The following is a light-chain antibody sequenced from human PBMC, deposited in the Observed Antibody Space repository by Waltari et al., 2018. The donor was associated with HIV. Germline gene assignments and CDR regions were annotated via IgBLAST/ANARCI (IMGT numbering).Light chain of an antibody. J-gene: IGKJ2*01. CDR1: QDITRL. CDR3: QQHYSYPYT. CDR2: GAS. V-gene: IGKV1-16*02. Sequence: DIQLTQSPSSVSASVEDTVTITCRASQDITRLLAWFQQKPGKAPKSLIYGASNLQGGVPSKFSGSGSGTEFTLTISNLQPEDSATYFRQQHYSYPYTVGQGTKLE.